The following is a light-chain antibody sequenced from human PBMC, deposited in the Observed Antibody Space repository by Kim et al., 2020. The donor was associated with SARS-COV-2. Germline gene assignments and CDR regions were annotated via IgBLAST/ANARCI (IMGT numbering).Light chain of an antibody. Sequence: IQMTQSPSTPSESVGDRVTITCRASQSISSWLAWYQQKPGKAPTLLLYAASALHSGVPSRFSGSISGTEFILTITSLQPDDLATYYCQQYDLYPYTFGQGTKLEI. CDR2: AAS. J-gene: IGKJ2*01. V-gene: IGKV1-5*03. CDR3: QQYDLYPYT. CDR1: QSISSW.